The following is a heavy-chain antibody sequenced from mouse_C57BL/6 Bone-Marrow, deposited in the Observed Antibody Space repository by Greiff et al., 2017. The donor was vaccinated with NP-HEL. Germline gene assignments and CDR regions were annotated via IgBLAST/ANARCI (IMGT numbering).Heavy chain of an antibody. CDR2: ISSGSSTI. CDR3: ASTMITPYWYFDV. J-gene: IGHJ1*03. Sequence: EVKVVESGGGLVKPGGSLKLSCAASGFTFSDYGMHWVRQAPEKGLEWVAYISSGSSTIYYADTVKGRFTISRDHAKNTLFLQMTSLRSEDTAMYYCASTMITPYWYFDVWGTGTTVTVSS. V-gene: IGHV5-17*01. D-gene: IGHD2-4*01. CDR1: GFTFSDYG.